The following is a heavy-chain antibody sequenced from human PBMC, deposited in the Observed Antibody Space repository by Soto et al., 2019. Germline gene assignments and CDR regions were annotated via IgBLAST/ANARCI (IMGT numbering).Heavy chain of an antibody. CDR2: MNPNSGNT. Sequence: GASVKVSCKASGYTFTSYDTNWVRQATGQGLEWMGWMNPNSGNTGYAQKFQGRVTMTRNTSISTAYMELSSLRSEDTAVYYCARRPRGSRSNYGMDVWGQGTTVTVSS. D-gene: IGHD6-13*01. J-gene: IGHJ6*02. CDR3: ARRPRGSRSNYGMDV. CDR1: GYTFTSYD. V-gene: IGHV1-8*01.